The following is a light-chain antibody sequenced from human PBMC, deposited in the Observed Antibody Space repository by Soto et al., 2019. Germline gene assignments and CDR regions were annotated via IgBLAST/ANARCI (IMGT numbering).Light chain of an antibody. V-gene: IGKV3-20*01. CDR2: GAS. J-gene: IGKJ1*01. CDR3: QQYVSSVT. CDR1: QSVDSSF. Sequence: DIVLTQSPGSLSLSPGERATLSCRASQSVDSSFFAWYQQKPGQAPRLLIYGASKRATGTPDRFSGSGSGTDFTLTITRLEPEDLAVYYCQQYVSSVTFGQGTKVEI.